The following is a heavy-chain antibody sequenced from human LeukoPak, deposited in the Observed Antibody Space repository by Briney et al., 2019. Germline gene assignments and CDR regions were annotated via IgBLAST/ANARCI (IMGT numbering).Heavy chain of an antibody. Sequence: ASVKVSCKASGYTFTSYYMHWVRQAPGQGLEWMGIINPSGGSTSYAQKFQGRVTMTRDTSTSTVYMELSSLRSEDTAVYYCARDNSSGPLYYYYMDVWGKGTTVTVSS. V-gene: IGHV1-46*01. J-gene: IGHJ6*03. CDR2: INPSGGST. CDR3: ARDNSSGPLYYYYMDV. D-gene: IGHD3-10*01. CDR1: GYTFTSYY.